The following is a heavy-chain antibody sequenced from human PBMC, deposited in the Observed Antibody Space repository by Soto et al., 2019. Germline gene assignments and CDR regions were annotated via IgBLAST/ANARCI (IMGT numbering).Heavy chain of an antibody. Sequence: PSETLSLTCTVSGGSISSGDYYWSWIRQHPGKGLEWIGYIYYSGSTYYNPPLKSRVTISVDTSKNQFSLKLSSVTAADTAVYYCARGGIVLVPAANCLDYWGQGTLVTVSS. CDR3: ARGGIVLVPAANCLDY. V-gene: IGHV4-31*03. J-gene: IGHJ4*02. CDR1: GGSISSGDYY. CDR2: IYYSGST. D-gene: IGHD2-2*01.